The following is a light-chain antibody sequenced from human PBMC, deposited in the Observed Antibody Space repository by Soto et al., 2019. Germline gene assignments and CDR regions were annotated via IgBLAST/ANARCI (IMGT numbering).Light chain of an antibody. CDR1: SSNIGAGYD. CDR3: QSYDSSLSGWV. CDR2: GNS. Sequence: QAVVTQPPSVSGAPGQRVTISCTGSSSNIGAGYDGHWYQQLPGTAPKLLIYGNSNRPSGVPDRFSGSKSGTSASLAITGLRAEDEADYYCQSYDSSLSGWVFGGGTKVTVL. J-gene: IGLJ3*02. V-gene: IGLV1-40*01.